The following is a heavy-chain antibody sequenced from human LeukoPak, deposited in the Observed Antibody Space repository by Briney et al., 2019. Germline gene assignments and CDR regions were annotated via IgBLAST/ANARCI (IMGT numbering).Heavy chain of an antibody. CDR2: ISSSGSTR. CDR1: GFTFSSYE. V-gene: IGHV3-48*03. CDR3: AKAGQLAENYFDY. D-gene: IGHD6-13*01. J-gene: IGHJ4*02. Sequence: GGSLRLSCAASGFTFSSYEMNWVRQAPGKGLEWVSYISSSGSTRYYADSVKGRFTISRDNAKNSLYLQMNSLRAEDTALYYCAKAGQLAENYFDYWGQGTLVTVSS.